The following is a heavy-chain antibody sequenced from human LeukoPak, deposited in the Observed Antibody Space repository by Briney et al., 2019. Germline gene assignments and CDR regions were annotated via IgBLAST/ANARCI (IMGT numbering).Heavy chain of an antibody. Sequence: ASVKVSCKASGYTFTYYAMNWVRQAPGQGLEWMGWINTNTGNPTYAQGFTGRFVFSLDTSVSTAYLQISSLKAEDTAVYYCARGYCSSTSCYGGSYWGQGTLVTVSS. D-gene: IGHD2-2*01. CDR3: ARGYCSSTSCYGGSY. CDR1: GYTFTYYA. V-gene: IGHV7-4-1*02. CDR2: INTNTGNP. J-gene: IGHJ4*02.